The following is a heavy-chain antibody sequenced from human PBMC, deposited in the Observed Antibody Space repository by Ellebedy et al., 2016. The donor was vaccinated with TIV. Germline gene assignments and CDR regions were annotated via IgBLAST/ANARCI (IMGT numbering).Heavy chain of an antibody. J-gene: IGHJ4*02. V-gene: IGHV1-2*02. CDR3: ARAGYCSSTSCYGLDY. Sequence: ASVKVSCXASGYTFTGYYIHWVRQAPGQGLEWMAWISPNNGNTNHAQRFKGRVTTTRDTSITTAYMELTSLTSDDTAVYYCARAGYCSSTSCYGLDYWGQGTLVTVSS. CDR1: GYTFTGYY. CDR2: ISPNNGNT. D-gene: IGHD2-2*01.